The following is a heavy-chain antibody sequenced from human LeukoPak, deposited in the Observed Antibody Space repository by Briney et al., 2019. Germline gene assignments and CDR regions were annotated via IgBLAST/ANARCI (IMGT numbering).Heavy chain of an antibody. Sequence: PGGSLRLSCAASGFTFSSYAMHWVRQAPGKGLEWVAVISYDGSNKYYADSVKGRFTISRDNSKNTLYLQMNSLRAEDTAVYYCARDSYGWTYYFDYWGQGTLVTVSS. V-gene: IGHV3-30-3*01. CDR3: ARDSYGWTYYFDY. D-gene: IGHD5-18*01. J-gene: IGHJ4*02. CDR2: ISYDGSNK. CDR1: GFTFSSYA.